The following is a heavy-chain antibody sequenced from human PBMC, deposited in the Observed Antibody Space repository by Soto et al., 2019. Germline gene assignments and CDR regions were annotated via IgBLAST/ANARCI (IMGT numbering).Heavy chain of an antibody. D-gene: IGHD3-22*01. J-gene: IGHJ4*02. CDR1: GYTFTSYY. Sequence: ASVKVCCKASGYTFTSYYMHWLRQSPGQGLEWMGIINPSGGSTSYAQKFQGRVTMTRDTSTSTVYMELSSMRSEDTAVYYCARDKDPIAYYDSSGLDYWGQGTLVTVSS. CDR3: ARDKDPIAYYDSSGLDY. V-gene: IGHV1-46*01. CDR2: INPSGGST.